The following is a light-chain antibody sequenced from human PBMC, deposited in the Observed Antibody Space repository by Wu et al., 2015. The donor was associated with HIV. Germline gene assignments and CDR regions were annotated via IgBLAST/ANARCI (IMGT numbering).Light chain of an antibody. CDR1: QNVDSSY. CDR3: QQFGSSSYT. Sequence: EIVLTQSPDTLSLSPGERATLSCRASQNVDSSYFAWYQHKPGQAPRLLIYGASNRATGIPDRFSGSGSGTDLTLTISRLEPEDFAVYYCQQFGSSSYTFGQGTKLEIK. V-gene: IGKV3-20*01. J-gene: IGKJ2*01. CDR2: GAS.